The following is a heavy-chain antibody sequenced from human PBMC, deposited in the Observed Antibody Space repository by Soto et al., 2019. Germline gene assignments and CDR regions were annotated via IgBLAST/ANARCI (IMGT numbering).Heavy chain of an antibody. V-gene: IGHV3-11*06. J-gene: IGHJ4*02. CDR2: ISSSAYT. D-gene: IGHD3-22*01. CDR1: GFPFSGYY. CDR3: ARNFDSGGYYSDY. Sequence: PGGSLRLSCAASGFPFSGYYMSWIRQAPGEGLGWISYISSSAYTIYADSVKGRFTISRDNAKNSLFLQMTSLRVEDTAVYYCARNFDSGGYYSDYWGQGTLVTVSS.